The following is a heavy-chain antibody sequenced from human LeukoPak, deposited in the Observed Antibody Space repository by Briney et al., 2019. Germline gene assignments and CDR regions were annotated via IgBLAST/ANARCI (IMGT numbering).Heavy chain of an antibody. J-gene: IGHJ6*03. Sequence: SETLSLTCTVSGVSISSSDYYWGWIRQPPGKGLQWIGSIYYSGGTYYNPSLKSRVTISVDTSKNQFSLKLSSVTAADTAVYYCARESRDGYNYEAGYYYYYMDVWGKGTTVTVSS. D-gene: IGHD5-24*01. CDR3: ARESRDGYNYEAGYYYYYMDV. CDR2: IYYSGGT. V-gene: IGHV4-39*07. CDR1: GVSISSSDYY.